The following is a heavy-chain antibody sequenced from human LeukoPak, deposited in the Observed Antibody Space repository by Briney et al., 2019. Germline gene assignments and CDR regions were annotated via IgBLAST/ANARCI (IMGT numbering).Heavy chain of an antibody. V-gene: IGHV1-69*04. CDR3: ARDQGLTAPPPYGLDV. CDR2: INSGLNKT. J-gene: IGHJ6*02. D-gene: IGHD5-18*01. Sequence: SVNVSCKTSGGTFSSSAITWVRQAPGQGLEWMRRINSGLNKTSYAQKFQGRVTITADTSTSTAYMELSSLRSEETAVYYCARDQGLTAPPPYGLDVWGQGTTVTVSS. CDR1: GGTFSSSA.